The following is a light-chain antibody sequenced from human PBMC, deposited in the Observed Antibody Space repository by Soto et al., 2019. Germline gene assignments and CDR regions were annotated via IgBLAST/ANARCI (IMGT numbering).Light chain of an antibody. CDR2: AAS. V-gene: IGKV1-39*01. CDR3: QKSYSTPLT. J-gene: IGKJ4*01. CDR1: QSISSY. Sequence: DIQMTPSPSSLSASVVDRVTITCLASQSISSYLNWYQQKPGKAPKLLIYAASSLQSGVPSRFSGSGSGTDFTLTISSLQPEDFATYYCQKSYSTPLTCGGGTKGDIK.